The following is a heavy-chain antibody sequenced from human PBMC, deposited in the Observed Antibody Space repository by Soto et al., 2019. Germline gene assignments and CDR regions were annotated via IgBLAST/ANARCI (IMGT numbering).Heavy chain of an antibody. D-gene: IGHD3-3*01. CDR1: GGTFNSYA. CDR2: IIPIFGTA. V-gene: IGHV1-69*01. Sequence: QVQLVQSGAEVKKPGSSVKVSCKASGGTFNSYAISWVRQAPGQGLEWMGGIIPIFGTANYAQKFQGRVTITADESASTAYMELSSLRSEDTAVYYCARGGSYYDFWSGYPRYWGQGTLVTVSS. CDR3: ARGGSYYDFWSGYPRY. J-gene: IGHJ4*02.